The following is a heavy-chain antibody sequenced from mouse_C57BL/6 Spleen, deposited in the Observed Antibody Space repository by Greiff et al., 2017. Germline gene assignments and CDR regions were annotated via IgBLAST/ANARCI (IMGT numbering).Heavy chain of an antibody. CDR2: IRNKANGYTT. CDR1: GFTFTDYY. D-gene: IGHD1-1*01. V-gene: IGHV7-3*01. J-gene: IGHJ4*01. CDR3: ARYGSSYGYYAMDY. Sequence: EVKLMESGGGLVQPGGSLSLSCAASGFTFTDYYMSWVRQPPGKALEWLGFIRNKANGYTTEYSASVKGRFTISRDNSQSILYLQMNALRAEDSATYYCARYGSSYGYYAMDYWGQGTSVTVSS.